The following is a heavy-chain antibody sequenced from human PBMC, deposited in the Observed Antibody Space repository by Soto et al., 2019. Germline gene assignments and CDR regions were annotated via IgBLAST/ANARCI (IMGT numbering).Heavy chain of an antibody. V-gene: IGHV1-69*13. D-gene: IGHD3-22*01. CDR2: IIPIFGTA. CDR3: ARMYYYDSSGAFDY. J-gene: IGHJ4*02. Sequence: SVKVSCKASGGTFSSYAISWVRQAPGQGLEWMGGIIPIFGTANYAQKFQGRVTITADEPTSTAYMELSSLRSEDTAVYYCARMYYYDSSGAFDYWGQGTLVTVSS. CDR1: GGTFSSYA.